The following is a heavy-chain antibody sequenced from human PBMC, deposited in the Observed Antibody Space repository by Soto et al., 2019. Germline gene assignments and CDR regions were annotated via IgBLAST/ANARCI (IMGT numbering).Heavy chain of an antibody. D-gene: IGHD4-4*01. Sequence: EVQLVESGGGLVQPGGSLRLSCAASGFTFSTYWMSWVRQAPGKGLEWVANIEQDGSEKYYVDSVKGRFTISRDNAKDSLYLQMNSLRAEDTAVYYCASWDGYNKYFFGWGQGTLVTVSS. CDR2: IEQDGSEK. V-gene: IGHV3-7*01. J-gene: IGHJ4*02. CDR1: GFTFSTYW. CDR3: ASWDGYNKYFFG.